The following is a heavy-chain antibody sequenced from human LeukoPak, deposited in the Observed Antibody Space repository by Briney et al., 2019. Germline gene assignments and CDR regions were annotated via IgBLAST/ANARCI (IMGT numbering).Heavy chain of an antibody. Sequence: SGPALVKPTQTLTLTCTFSGFSLSTSGMCVSWIRQPPGKALEWLARIDWDDDKYYSTSLKTRLTISNDTSKNQVVLTITNMDPVDTATYYCARITISGSSGLYYYYYMDVWGKGTTVTVSS. CDR3: ARITISGSSGLYYYYYMDV. V-gene: IGHV2-70*11. CDR2: IDWDDDK. D-gene: IGHD3-3*01. CDR1: GFSLSTSGMC. J-gene: IGHJ6*03.